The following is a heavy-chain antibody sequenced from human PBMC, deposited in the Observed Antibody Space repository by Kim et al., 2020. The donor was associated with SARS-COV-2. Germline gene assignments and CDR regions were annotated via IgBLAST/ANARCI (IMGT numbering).Heavy chain of an antibody. Sequence: SETLSLTCTVSGGSISSSSYYWGWIRQPPGKGLEWIGSIYYSGSTYYNPSLKSRVTISVDTSKNQFSLKLSSVTAADTAVYYCARGATPWDSSSYFDYWGQGALVTVSS. D-gene: IGHD6-6*01. J-gene: IGHJ4*02. CDR2: IYYSGST. V-gene: IGHV4-39*01. CDR3: ARGATPWDSSSYFDY. CDR1: GGSISSSSYY.